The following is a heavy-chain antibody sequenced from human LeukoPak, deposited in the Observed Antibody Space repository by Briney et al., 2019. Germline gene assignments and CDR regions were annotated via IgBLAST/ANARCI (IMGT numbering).Heavy chain of an antibody. V-gene: IGHV4-61*08. CDR1: GGSISSGGYYY. J-gene: IGHJ5*02. CDR2: IYYSGST. CDR3: AREPAMVTWSWFDP. D-gene: IGHD5-18*01. Sequence: KSSETLSLTCTVSGGSISSGGYYYWSWIRQPPGKGLEWIGYIYYSGSTNYNPSLKSRVTISVDTSKNQFSLKLSSVTAADTAVYYCAREPAMVTWSWFDPWGQGTLVTVSS.